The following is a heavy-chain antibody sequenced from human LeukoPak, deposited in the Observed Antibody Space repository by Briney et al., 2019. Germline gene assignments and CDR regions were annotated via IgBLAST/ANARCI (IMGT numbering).Heavy chain of an antibody. CDR1: GGTFSSYA. CDR3: ARSATLNGNWFDP. D-gene: IGHD2-15*01. CDR2: IIPIFGTA. J-gene: IGHJ5*02. Sequence: SVKVSCKASGGTFSSYAIRWVRPAPGQGLEWMGGIIPIFGTANYAQKFQGRVTITTDESTSTAYMELSSLRSEDTAVYYCARSATLNGNWFDPWGQGTLVTVSS. V-gene: IGHV1-69*05.